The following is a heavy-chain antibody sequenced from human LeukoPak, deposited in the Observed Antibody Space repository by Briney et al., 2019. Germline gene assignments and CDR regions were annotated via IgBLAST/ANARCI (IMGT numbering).Heavy chain of an antibody. Sequence: PGGSLRLSCAASGFTFSNYAMSWVRQAPGKGLEWVSSISGSTGITHYADSVKGRFTISRDNSKNTLFLQMNSLTAEDTAVYYCAKERTAYSSGWLALFDYWGQGTLVTVSS. CDR2: ISGSTGIT. J-gene: IGHJ4*02. D-gene: IGHD6-19*01. CDR3: AKERTAYSSGWLALFDY. CDR1: GFTFSNYA. V-gene: IGHV3-23*01.